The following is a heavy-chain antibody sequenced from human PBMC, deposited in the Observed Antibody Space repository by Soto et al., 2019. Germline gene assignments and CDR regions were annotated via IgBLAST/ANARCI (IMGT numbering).Heavy chain of an antibody. J-gene: IGHJ3*02. V-gene: IGHV1-58*01. D-gene: IGHD3-22*01. CDR1: GFTFGNSA. CDR2: ILVASGGT. CDR3: AAAVTMIYTKAPYAFDM. Sequence: QMQLVQSGPEVKKPGTSVRVSCKASGFTFGNSAVHWVRQARGQRLEWMGWILVASGGTNYAENFEERVTIARDMSTSTAYMELSSLRSEDTAVYFCAAAVTMIYTKAPYAFDMWGQGTLVTVSS.